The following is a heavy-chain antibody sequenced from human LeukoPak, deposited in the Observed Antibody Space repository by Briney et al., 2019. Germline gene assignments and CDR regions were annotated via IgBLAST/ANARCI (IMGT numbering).Heavy chain of an antibody. D-gene: IGHD3-3*01. J-gene: IGHJ5*02. CDR3: ARDRVTYYDFWSGYYHWFDP. Sequence: SETLSLTCTVSGGSISSYYWSWIRQPPGKGLEWIGYIYYSGSTNYNPSLKSRVTISVDTSKNQFSLKLSSVTAADTAVYYCARDRVTYYDFWSGYYHWFDPWGQGTLVTVSS. CDR1: GGSISSYY. CDR2: IYYSGST. V-gene: IGHV4-59*01.